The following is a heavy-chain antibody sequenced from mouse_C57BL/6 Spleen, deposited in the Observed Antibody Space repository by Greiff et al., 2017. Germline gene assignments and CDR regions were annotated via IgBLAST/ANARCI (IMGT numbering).Heavy chain of an antibody. V-gene: IGHV1-81*01. Sequence: VKLVESGAELARPGASVKLSCKASGYTFTSYGISWVKQRTGQGLEWIGEIYPRSGNTYYNEKFKGKATLTADKSSSTAYMELRSLTSEDSAVYFCARDEKPTGFAYWGQGTLVTVSA. CDR3: ARDEKPTGFAY. CDR1: GYTFTSYG. J-gene: IGHJ3*01. CDR2: IYPRSGNT.